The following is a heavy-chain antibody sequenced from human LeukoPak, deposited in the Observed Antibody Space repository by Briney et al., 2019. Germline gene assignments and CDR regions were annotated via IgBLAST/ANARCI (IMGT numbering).Heavy chain of an antibody. J-gene: IGHJ6*02. V-gene: IGHV3-48*04. CDR2: IISSSSTI. D-gene: IGHD3-16*02. CDR3: ARDRVGGRYHYGMDV. Sequence: GSLRLSCVGSGFNFNSYSMNWVRQAPGKGLEWVSYIISSSSTIYYADSVKGRFTISRDNAKNSLYLEMNSLRGDDTAVYYCARDRVGGRYHYGMDVWGLGTTVTVSS. CDR1: GFNFNSYS.